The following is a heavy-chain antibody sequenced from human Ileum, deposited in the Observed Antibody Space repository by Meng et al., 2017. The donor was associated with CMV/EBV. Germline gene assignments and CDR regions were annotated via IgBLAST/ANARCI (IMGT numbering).Heavy chain of an antibody. J-gene: IGHJ4*02. CDR2: ITRSAAST. D-gene: IGHD4-17*01. V-gene: IGHV3-23*01. Sequence: GESLKISCAASGFTFSYYAMHWVRQAPGKGLEWVATITRSAASTRYADSVTGRFTITRDNSKNTLYLQMDSLRVEDTAVYYCAKEGRYGDYPIPLDYWGQGTLVTVSS. CDR3: AKEGRYGDYPIPLDY. CDR1: GFTFSYYA.